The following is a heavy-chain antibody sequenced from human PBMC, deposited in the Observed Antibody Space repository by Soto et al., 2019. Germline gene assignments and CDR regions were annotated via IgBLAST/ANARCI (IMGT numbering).Heavy chain of an antibody. Sequence: QVQLVQSGAEVKKPGASVKVSCKASGYTFTSYDINWVRQATGQGLEWMGWMNRNSGNTGYAQKCQGRVTMTMNTSISTAYMELSSMRSEDTAVYYCARESVTAFDYWGQGTLVTVSS. CDR3: ARESVTAFDY. J-gene: IGHJ4*02. CDR1: GYTFTSYD. D-gene: IGHD4-17*01. V-gene: IGHV1-8*01. CDR2: MNRNSGNT.